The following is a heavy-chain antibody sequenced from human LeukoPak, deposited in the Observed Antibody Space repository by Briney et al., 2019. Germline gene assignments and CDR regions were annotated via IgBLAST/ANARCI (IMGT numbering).Heavy chain of an antibody. CDR2: IYYSGST. CDR1: GGSISSYY. Sequence: SETLSLTCTVSGGSISSYYWSWIRQPPGKGLEWIGYIYYSGSTNYNPSLKSRVTISVDTPKNQFSLKLSSVTAADTAVYYCAREFGEFTNYYYYYYMDVWGKGTTVTVSS. D-gene: IGHD3-10*01. V-gene: IGHV4-59*01. J-gene: IGHJ6*03. CDR3: AREFGEFTNYYYYYYMDV.